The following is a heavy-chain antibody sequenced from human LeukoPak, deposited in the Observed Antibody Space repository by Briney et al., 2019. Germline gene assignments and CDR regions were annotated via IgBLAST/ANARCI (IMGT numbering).Heavy chain of an antibody. CDR3: TRMYCGDGGCYSDY. CDR1: GVTFSGSA. D-gene: IGHD2-15*01. J-gene: IGHJ4*02. V-gene: IGHV3-73*01. CDR2: IRSRASNYAT. Sequence: GGSLRLSCAASGVTFSGSAIHWVRQASGKGLEWVGRIRSRASNYATAYAASVTGRFTISRDDSKNTAYLQMNSLKTEDTAVYHCTRMYCGDGGCYSDYWGQGTLVTVSS.